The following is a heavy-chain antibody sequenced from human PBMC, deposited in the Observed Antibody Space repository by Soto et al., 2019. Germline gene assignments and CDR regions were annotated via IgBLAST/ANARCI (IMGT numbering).Heavy chain of an antibody. CDR3: AKDIAAAGIGLGYYFDY. D-gene: IGHD6-13*01. CDR1: GFTFDDYA. J-gene: IGHJ4*02. CDR2: ISWNSGSI. Sequence: QAGGSLRLSCAASGFTFDDYAMHWVRQAPGKGLEWVSGISWNSGSIGYADSVKGRFTISRDNAKNSLYLQMNSLRAEDTALYYCAKDIAAAGIGLGYYFDYWGQGTLVTVSS. V-gene: IGHV3-9*01.